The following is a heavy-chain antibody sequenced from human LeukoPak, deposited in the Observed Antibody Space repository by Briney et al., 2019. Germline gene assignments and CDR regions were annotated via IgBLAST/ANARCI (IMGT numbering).Heavy chain of an antibody. CDR1: GYTFTSYG. CDR3: ARSRLLRYFDWLSSDYYYYYMDV. V-gene: IGHV1-69*13. D-gene: IGHD3-9*01. J-gene: IGHJ6*03. CDR2: IIPIFGTA. Sequence: ASVKVSCKASGYTFTSYGISWVRQAPGQGLEWMGGIIPIFGTANYAQKFQGRVTITADESTSTAYMELSSLRSEDTAVYYCARSRLLRYFDWLSSDYYYYYMDVWGKGTTVTISS.